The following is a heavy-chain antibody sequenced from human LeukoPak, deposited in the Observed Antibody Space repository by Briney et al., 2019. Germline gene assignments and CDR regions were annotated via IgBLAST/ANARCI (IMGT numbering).Heavy chain of an antibody. J-gene: IGHJ4*02. Sequence: SLRLSCTAAGFTFGDYAMSWVRQAPGKGLEGVVFIRSKTYGETIEYAASVKGRFTISRDDSKSIAYLQMNSLKIEDTAVYYCTRAGGYDNYFDYWGQGTLVTVSS. CDR3: TRAGGYDNYFDY. D-gene: IGHD5-12*01. V-gene: IGHV3-49*04. CDR2: IRSKTYGETI. CDR1: GFTFGDYA.